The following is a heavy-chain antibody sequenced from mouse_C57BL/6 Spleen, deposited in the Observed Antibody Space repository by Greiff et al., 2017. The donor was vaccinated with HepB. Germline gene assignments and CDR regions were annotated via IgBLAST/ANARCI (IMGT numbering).Heavy chain of an antibody. CDR1: GYTFTSYW. V-gene: IGHV1-69*01. Sequence: QVQLQQPGAELVMPGASVKLSCKDSGYTFTSYWMHWVKQRPGQGLEWIGEIDPSDSYTNYNQKFQGKSTLTVDKSSSTAYMQLSSLTSEDSAVYYCARGLNWYFDVWGTGTTVTVSS. CDR3: ARGLNWYFDV. J-gene: IGHJ1*03. CDR2: IDPSDSYT.